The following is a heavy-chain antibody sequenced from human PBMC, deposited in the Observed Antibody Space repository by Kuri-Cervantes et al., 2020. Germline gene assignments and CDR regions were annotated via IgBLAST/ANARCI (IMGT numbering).Heavy chain of an antibody. CDR3: ARTGARGYYDFWSGHNYYYYGMDV. J-gene: IGHJ6*02. CDR1: GGPISSGGYY. Sequence: SETLSLTCTVSGGPISSGGYYWSWIRQHPGKGLEWIGYIYYSGSTYYNPSLKSRVTISVDTSKNQFSLKLSSVTAADTAGYYCARTGARGYYDFWSGHNYYYYGMDVWGQGTTVTVSS. D-gene: IGHD3-3*01. V-gene: IGHV4-31*03. CDR2: IYYSGST.